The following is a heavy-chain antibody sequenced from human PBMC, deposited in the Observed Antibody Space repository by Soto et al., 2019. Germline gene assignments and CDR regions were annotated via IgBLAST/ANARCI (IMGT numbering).Heavy chain of an antibody. CDR2: IWYDGSNK. J-gene: IGHJ4*02. CDR1: GFTFSSYG. CDR3: ARERSIVDTAMVN. D-gene: IGHD5-18*01. V-gene: IGHV3-33*01. Sequence: GGSLRLSCAASGFTFSSYGMHWVRQAPGKGLEWVAVIWYDGSNKYYADSVKGRFTISRDNSKNTLYLQMNSLRAEDTAVYYCARERSIVDTAMVNWGQGTLVTVSS.